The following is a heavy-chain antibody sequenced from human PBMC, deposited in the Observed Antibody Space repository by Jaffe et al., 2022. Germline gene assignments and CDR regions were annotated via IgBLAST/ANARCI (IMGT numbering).Heavy chain of an antibody. CDR3: ATDSVSGYGDYDY. CDR1: GYTFTDYY. Sequence: EVQMVQSGSEVRKPGTTVKISCKVSGYTFTDYYIHWVQQAPGKGLEWMGLIDPEDDETIYAEKFQGRITITADTSADTAYLDLSSLRSEDTAVYYCATDSVSGYGDYDYWGQGTLITVSS. J-gene: IGHJ4*02. CDR2: IDPEDDET. D-gene: IGHD4-17*01. V-gene: IGHV1-69-2*01.